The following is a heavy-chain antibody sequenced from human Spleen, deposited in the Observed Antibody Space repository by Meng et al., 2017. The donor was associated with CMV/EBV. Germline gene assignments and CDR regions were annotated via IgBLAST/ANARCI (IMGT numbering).Heavy chain of an antibody. Sequence: SVKVSCKASGVTFINHAFTWVRQAPGQGLEWMGGIIPLRGIATYAQKFQGRVTFTADKSTGTAYMELSGLRSEDTAVYYCARVTGLQWLVVDYWGQGTLVTVSS. CDR1: GVTFINHA. V-gene: IGHV1-69*10. J-gene: IGHJ4*02. CDR3: ARVTGLQWLVVDY. CDR2: IIPLRGIA. D-gene: IGHD6-19*01.